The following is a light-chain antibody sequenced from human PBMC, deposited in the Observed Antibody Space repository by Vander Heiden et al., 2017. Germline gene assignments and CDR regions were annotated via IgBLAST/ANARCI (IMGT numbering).Light chain of an antibody. Sequence: EIVLTQSPGTLSLSPGERATLSCRASQSVSSSYLAWYQQKPGKAPRLLIKGASSRATGIPDRVSGSGSGTDFTLTISRLEPEDFAVYYCQQYGSSPRTFGQGTKVEIK. J-gene: IGKJ1*01. CDR2: GAS. V-gene: IGKV3-20*01. CDR1: QSVSSSY. CDR3: QQYGSSPRT.